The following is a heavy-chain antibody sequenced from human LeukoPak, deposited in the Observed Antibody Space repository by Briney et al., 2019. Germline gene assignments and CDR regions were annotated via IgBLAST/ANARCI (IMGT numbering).Heavy chain of an antibody. Sequence: GGSLRLSRAASGFTFSNYAMSWVRQAPGKGLEWVSAISGSGGTTYYADSVKGRFTISRDNSKNTLYLQMNSLKTEDTAVYYCTGCGRIRCSLDSIDFWGQGTLVTVSS. CDR3: TGCGRIRCSLDSIDF. J-gene: IGHJ4*02. CDR2: ISGSGGTT. D-gene: IGHD1-26*01. CDR1: GFTFSNYA. V-gene: IGHV3-23*01.